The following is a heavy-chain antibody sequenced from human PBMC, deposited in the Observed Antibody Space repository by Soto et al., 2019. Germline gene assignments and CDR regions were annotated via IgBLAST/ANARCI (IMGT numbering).Heavy chain of an antibody. D-gene: IGHD3-22*01. CDR1: GYTFTSYA. Sequence: ASVKVSCKASGYTFTSYAMHWVRQAPGQRLEWMGWINAGNGNTKYSQKFQGRVTITADESTSTAYMELSSLRSEDTAVYYCARFRSTMRNDAFDIWGQGTMVTVSS. J-gene: IGHJ3*02. CDR3: ARFRSTMRNDAFDI. V-gene: IGHV1-3*01. CDR2: INAGNGNT.